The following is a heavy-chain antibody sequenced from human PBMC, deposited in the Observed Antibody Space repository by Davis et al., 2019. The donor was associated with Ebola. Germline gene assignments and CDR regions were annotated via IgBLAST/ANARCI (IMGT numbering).Heavy chain of an antibody. D-gene: IGHD2-8*01. CDR3: TRGLYGYGMDV. Sequence: GESLKISCAASGFSFNTYWMTWVRQAPGKGLEWLAIIRQDGSEKKYVDSVKGRFTISRDNAKSSLFLQMNSLRAEDTALYYCTRGLYGYGMDVWGPGTTVTVSS. J-gene: IGHJ6*02. CDR2: IRQDGSEK. V-gene: IGHV3-7*01. CDR1: GFSFNTYW.